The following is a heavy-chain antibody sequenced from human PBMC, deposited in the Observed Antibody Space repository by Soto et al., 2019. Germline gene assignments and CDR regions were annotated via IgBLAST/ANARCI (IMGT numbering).Heavy chain of an antibody. Sequence: PWGSLRLSCAASGFTFSSYWMSWFRQAPGKGLEWVANIKQDGSEKYYVDSVKGRFTISRDNAKNSLYLQMNSLRAEDTAVYYCARDFGLLRYLDWLSLSYGMDGWGQGTTGTVSS. J-gene: IGHJ6*02. CDR2: IKQDGSEK. CDR3: ARDFGLLRYLDWLSLSYGMDG. D-gene: IGHD3-9*01. V-gene: IGHV3-7*01. CDR1: GFTFSSYW.